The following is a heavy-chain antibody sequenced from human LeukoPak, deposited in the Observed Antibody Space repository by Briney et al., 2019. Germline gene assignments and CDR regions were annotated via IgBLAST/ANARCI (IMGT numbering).Heavy chain of an antibody. J-gene: IGHJ4*02. D-gene: IGHD3-22*01. CDR3: ARGSTYYDSSGQVPFDY. V-gene: IGHV3-23*01. Sequence: PGGSLRLSCTASGFTLSSYAMSWVRQAPGEGLEWVSTISGSADNTNYAEAVKGRFTISRDNSKNTMYLQMNSLRAEDTAVYYCARGSTYYDSSGQVPFDYWGQGTLVTVSS. CDR1: GFTLSSYA. CDR2: ISGSADNT.